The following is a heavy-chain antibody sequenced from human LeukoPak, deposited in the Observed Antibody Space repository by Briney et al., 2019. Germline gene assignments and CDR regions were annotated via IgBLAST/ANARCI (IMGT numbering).Heavy chain of an antibody. CDR1: GFTFSSYS. CDR3: ARVAIFGVVSHYYGMDV. D-gene: IGHD3-3*01. V-gene: IGHV3-48*01. CDR2: ISSSSSTI. Sequence: GGSLRLSCAASGFTFSSYSMNWVRQAPGKGLEWVSYISSSSSTIYYADSVKGRFTISRDNSKNTLYLQMNSLRAEDTAVYYCARVAIFGVVSHYYGMDVWGQGTTVTVSS. J-gene: IGHJ6*02.